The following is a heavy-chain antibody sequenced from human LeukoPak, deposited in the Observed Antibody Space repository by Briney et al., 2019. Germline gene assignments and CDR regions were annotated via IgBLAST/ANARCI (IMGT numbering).Heavy chain of an antibody. CDR1: GYTFTSYY. CDR2: INPSGGST. J-gene: IGHJ4*02. V-gene: IGHV1-46*01. CDR3: AREWSYGDYYDC. D-gene: IGHD4-17*01. Sequence: GASVKVSCKASGYTFTSYYMHWVRQAPGQGLEWMGIINPSGGSTTYAQKFQGRVTMTRDASTSTVYMELSRLRSDDTAVYYCAREWSYGDYYDCWGQGTLVTVSS.